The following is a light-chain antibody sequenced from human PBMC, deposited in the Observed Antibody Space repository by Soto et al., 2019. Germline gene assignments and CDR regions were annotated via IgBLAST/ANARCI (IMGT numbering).Light chain of an antibody. V-gene: IGKV1-27*01. CDR1: QDIRNY. CDR2: AAS. Sequence: GDRVTITCRASQDIRNYLAWYQQKPGKVPKLLIYAASTLQSGVPSRFSGSGSGTDFTLTINSLQPEDIATYYCQKYDRAPFTFGPGTKVDFK. CDR3: QKYDRAPFT. J-gene: IGKJ3*01.